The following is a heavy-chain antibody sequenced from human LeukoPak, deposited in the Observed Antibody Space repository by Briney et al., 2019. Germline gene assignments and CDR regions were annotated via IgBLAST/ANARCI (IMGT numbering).Heavy chain of an antibody. V-gene: IGHV4-34*01. D-gene: IGHD3-22*01. CDR1: GGSFSGYY. Sequence: PSETLSLTCAVYGGSFSGYYWSWIRQPPGKGLEWIGEINHSGSTNYNPSLKSRVTISVDTSKNQFSLKLSSVTAADTAVYYCARLYDSSGYRYYYYGMDVWGQGTTVTVSS. CDR3: ARLYDSSGYRYYYYGMDV. J-gene: IGHJ6*02. CDR2: INHSGST.